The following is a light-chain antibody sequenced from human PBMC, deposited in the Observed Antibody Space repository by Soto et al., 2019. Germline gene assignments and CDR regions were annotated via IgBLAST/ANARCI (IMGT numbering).Light chain of an antibody. CDR3: QQSYSTPRT. Sequence: DIQMTQSPSSLSASVGDRATITCRASQSISSYLNWYQQKPGKAPKLLIYAASSLQSEVPSRFSGGGSGTDVALTISSLQPEDFATDYCQQSYSTPRTFGQGTKVESK. V-gene: IGKV1-39*01. J-gene: IGKJ1*01. CDR2: AAS. CDR1: QSISSY.